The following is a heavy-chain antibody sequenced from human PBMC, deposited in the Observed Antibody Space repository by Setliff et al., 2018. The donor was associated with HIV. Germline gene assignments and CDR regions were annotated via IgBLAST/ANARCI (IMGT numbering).Heavy chain of an antibody. J-gene: IGHJ4*02. V-gene: IGHV2-5*01. CDR2: IYWNNNK. D-gene: IGHD1-1*01. Sequence: ESGPTRVNPTQTLTLTCTFSGLSLSTSGVGVGWIRQSPGKALEWLAFIYWNNNKHYSTSLKSRLTVTKDTSKNRVVFTMTNMDPVDTATYYCAYSGRQLRGPYFDFWGQGTPVTVSS. CDR3: AYSGRQLRGPYFDF. CDR1: GLSLSTSGVG.